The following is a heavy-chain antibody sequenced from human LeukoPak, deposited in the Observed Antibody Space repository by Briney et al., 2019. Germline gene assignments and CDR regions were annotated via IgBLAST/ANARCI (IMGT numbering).Heavy chain of an antibody. D-gene: IGHD3-9*01. J-gene: IGHJ4*02. CDR3: ARGMYYDILTGYYQGYYFDY. CDR1: GFTFSSYW. V-gene: IGHV3-7*01. Sequence: GGSLGLSCAASGFTFSSYWMSWVRKAPGKGREWVANIKQEGSEKYYVDSVKGRFTISRDNAKNSLYLQMNSLRAEDTAVYYCARGMYYDILTGYYQGYYFDYWGQGTLVTVSS. CDR2: IKQEGSEK.